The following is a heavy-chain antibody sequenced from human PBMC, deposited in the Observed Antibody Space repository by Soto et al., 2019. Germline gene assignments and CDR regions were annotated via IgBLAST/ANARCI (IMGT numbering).Heavy chain of an antibody. D-gene: IGHD6-13*01. V-gene: IGHV3-21*02. CDR1: GFTFRSFT. CDR3: TRDASRDSSARGWFDP. J-gene: IGHJ5*02. Sequence: EVQLVESGGGLVKPGGCLRLSCAASGFTFRSFTMNWVRQAPGKGLEWVSTISSNSAYIYYTDALRGRFTISRDNAKNSLHLQMNSLRAEDTAVYSCTRDASRDSSARGWFDPWGPGTLVTVSS. CDR2: ISSNSAYI.